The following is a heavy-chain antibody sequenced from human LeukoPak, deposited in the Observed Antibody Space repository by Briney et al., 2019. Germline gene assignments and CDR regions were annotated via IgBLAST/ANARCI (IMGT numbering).Heavy chain of an antibody. CDR2: IYTRGST. D-gene: IGHD6-19*01. J-gene: IGHJ5*02. CDR1: GFTFSSYA. CDR3: TRDGAPYSTGWYS. Sequence: GSPRLSCAASGFTFSSYAMSWIRQPAGKGLEWVGRIYTRGSTNYNPSLKSRVAMSLDTSKNQISLKLSSVTAADTAVYYCTRDGAPYSTGWYSWGQGTLVTVSS. V-gene: IGHV4-4*07.